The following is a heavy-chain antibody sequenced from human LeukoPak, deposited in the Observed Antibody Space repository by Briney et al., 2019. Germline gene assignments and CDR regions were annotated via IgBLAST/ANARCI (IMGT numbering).Heavy chain of an antibody. V-gene: IGHV3-30*18. CDR1: GFTFSTYG. J-gene: IGHJ4*02. CDR3: AKEAGAVAEDY. Sequence: GGSLRLSCIASGFTFSTYGMHWVRQAPGKGLEWVAAISYDGGNEFYADSVKGRFTISRDNPKNTLYLQMNSLRGEDTAVYYCAKEAGAVAEDYWGQGTLVTVSS. D-gene: IGHD6-19*01. CDR2: ISYDGGNE.